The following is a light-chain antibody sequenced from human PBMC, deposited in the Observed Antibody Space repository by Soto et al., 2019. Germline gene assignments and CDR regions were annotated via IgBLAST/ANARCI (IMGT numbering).Light chain of an antibody. V-gene: IGKV2-30*01. CDR3: IQSTHWPWT. Sequence: DIVTPQSPRSLPVTPGAPACISCRSSRSLIFDDGNTYLSWFHQRPGQSPRRLIYTVSNRASGVPDRFSGSGSGTDFTLKISGLEAEDVGVYYCIQSTHWPWTFGPGPKVE. CDR1: RSLIFDDGNTY. CDR2: TVS. J-gene: IGKJ1*01.